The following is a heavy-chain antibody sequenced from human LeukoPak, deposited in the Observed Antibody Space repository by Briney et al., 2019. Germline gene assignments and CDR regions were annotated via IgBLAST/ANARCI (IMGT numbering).Heavy chain of an antibody. V-gene: IGHV4-59*01. CDR1: GGSISSYY. J-gene: IGHJ4*02. CDR3: AGSRDGYSDY. D-gene: IGHD5-24*01. Sequence: SETLSLTCTVSGGSISSYYWSWIRQPPGKGLEWIGYIYYRGSTNYNPSLKSRVTMSVDTSKTQFSLKLTSVTAADTAVYYCAGSRDGYSDYWGQGTLVTVSS. CDR2: IYYRGST.